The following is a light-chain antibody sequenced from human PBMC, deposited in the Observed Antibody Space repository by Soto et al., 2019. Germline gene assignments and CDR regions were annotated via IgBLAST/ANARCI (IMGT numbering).Light chain of an antibody. CDR2: GAS. V-gene: IGKV3-20*01. CDR1: QTIGRNF. Sequence: EIVLTQSPGTLSLSPGDRATLSCRASQTIGRNFLAWYQQKPGQAPRLLIYGASIRATGIPDRFSVSGSGTDFTLTISRLEPEDCGVYYCQHYASLPTTFGQGTNLEIK. J-gene: IGKJ2*01. CDR3: QHYASLPTT.